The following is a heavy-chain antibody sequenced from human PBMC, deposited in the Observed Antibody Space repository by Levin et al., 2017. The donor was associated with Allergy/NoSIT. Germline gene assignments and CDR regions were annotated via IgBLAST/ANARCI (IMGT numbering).Heavy chain of an antibody. CDR1: GGSFSGYY. Sequence: PSETLSLTCAVYGGSFSGYYWSWIRQPPGKGLEWIGEINHSGSTNYNPSLKSRVTISVDTSKNQFSLKLSSVTAADTAVYYCARGWRGARYLPHGMDVWGQGTTVTVSS. D-gene: IGHD1-26*01. V-gene: IGHV4-34*01. J-gene: IGHJ6*02. CDR2: INHSGST. CDR3: ARGWRGARYLPHGMDV.